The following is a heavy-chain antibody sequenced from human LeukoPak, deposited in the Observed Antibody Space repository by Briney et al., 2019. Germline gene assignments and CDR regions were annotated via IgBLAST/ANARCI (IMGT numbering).Heavy chain of an antibody. D-gene: IGHD4-17*01. CDR3: ARDRYGDYSFDY. V-gene: IGHV3-23*01. CDR2: ISGSGDST. CDR1: GFIFSKYA. Sequence: GGSLRLSCAASGFIFSKYAMNWVRQPPGRGLQWVSGISGSGDSTYYADSVKGRFTISRDNSKNMLYLEMNSLRVEDTAEYYCARDRYGDYSFDYWGQGILVTVSS. J-gene: IGHJ4*02.